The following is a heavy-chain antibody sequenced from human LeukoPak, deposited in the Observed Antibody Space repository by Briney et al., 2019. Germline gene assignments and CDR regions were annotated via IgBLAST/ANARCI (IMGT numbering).Heavy chain of an antibody. Sequence: SETLSLTCAVYGGSFSGYYWSWIRQPPGKGLEWIGEINHSGSTNYNPSLKSRVTISVDTSKNQFSLKLSPVTAADTAVYYCARGGTMVRGVIIPKNYYYGMDVWGKGTTVTVSS. CDR3: ARGGTMVRGVIIPKNYYYGMDV. D-gene: IGHD3-10*01. CDR1: GGSFSGYY. V-gene: IGHV4-34*01. CDR2: INHSGST. J-gene: IGHJ6*04.